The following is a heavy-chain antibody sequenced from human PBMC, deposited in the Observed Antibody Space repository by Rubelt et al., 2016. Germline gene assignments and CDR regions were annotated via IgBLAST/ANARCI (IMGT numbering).Heavy chain of an antibody. Sequence: EVQLLDSGGGLVQPGRSLRLSCTASGFTFGDYAMSWFRQAPGKGLEWVGFIRSKAYGGTTEYAVFVKGRFTISRDDSKSIAYLQMNSLKTEDTAVYYCTRDRGRGNYGMDVWGQGTTVTVSS. J-gene: IGHJ6*02. CDR2: IRSKAYGGTT. CDR1: GFTFGDYA. V-gene: IGHV3-49*03. CDR3: TRDRGRGNYGMDV. D-gene: IGHD3-16*01.